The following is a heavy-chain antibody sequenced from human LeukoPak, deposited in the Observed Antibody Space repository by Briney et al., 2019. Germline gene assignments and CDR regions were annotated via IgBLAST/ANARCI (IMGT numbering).Heavy chain of an antibody. CDR3: ARVGYGSGSYYPYYYYYGMDV. Sequence: ASVKVSCKASGYTFTNYAISWVRQAPGQGLEWMGGIIPIFGTANYAQKFLGRVTITADESTSTAYMELSSLRSEDTAVYYCARVGYGSGSYYPYYYYYGMDVWGQGTTVTVSS. V-gene: IGHV1-69*13. D-gene: IGHD3-10*01. CDR1: GYTFTNYA. CDR2: IIPIFGTA. J-gene: IGHJ6*02.